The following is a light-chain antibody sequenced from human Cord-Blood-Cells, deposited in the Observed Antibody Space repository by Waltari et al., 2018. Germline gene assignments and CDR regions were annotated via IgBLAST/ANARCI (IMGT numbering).Light chain of an antibody. J-gene: IGLJ3*02. CDR2: GNS. V-gene: IGLV1-40*01. CDR3: QSYDSSLSGL. CDR1: SSHIGAGYD. Sequence: QSVLTQPPSVSGAPGQRVTISCTGSSSHIGAGYDVHWYQQLPETAPKLLIYGNSNRPSGVPDRFSGSKSGTSASLAITGLQAEDEADYYCQSYDSSLSGLFGGGTKLTVL.